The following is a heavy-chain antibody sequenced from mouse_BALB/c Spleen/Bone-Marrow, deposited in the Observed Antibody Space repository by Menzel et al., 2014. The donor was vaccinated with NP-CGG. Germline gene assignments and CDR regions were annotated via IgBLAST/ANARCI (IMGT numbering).Heavy chain of an antibody. V-gene: IGHV7-3*02. J-gene: IGHJ4*01. D-gene: IGHD2-1*01. CDR1: GFTSIDYY. CDR3: ARETGYAYGNFAMDY. Sequence: VQLQQSGGGLVQPGGSLRLSCEASGFTSIDYYMTWVRQPPGKALEWLGFIGNRANGYTTEYSASVKGRFTISRDISQSIFYLQMNTLRAEDSATYYCARETGYAYGNFAMDYWGQGTSVTVSS. CDR2: IGNRANGYTT.